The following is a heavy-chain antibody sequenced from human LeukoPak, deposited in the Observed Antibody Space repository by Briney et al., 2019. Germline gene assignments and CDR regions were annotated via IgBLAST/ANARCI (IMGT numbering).Heavy chain of an antibody. CDR1: GGSISSYY. V-gene: IGHV4-59*01. Sequence: SETLSLTCTVSGGSISSYYWSWIRQPPGKGLEWIGYIYYSGSTNYNPSLKSRVTISVDTSKNQFSLKLSSVTAADTAVYYCARGGVLWFRELQNWFDPWGQGTLVTVSS. J-gene: IGHJ5*02. D-gene: IGHD3-10*01. CDR3: ARGGVLWFRELQNWFDP. CDR2: IYYSGST.